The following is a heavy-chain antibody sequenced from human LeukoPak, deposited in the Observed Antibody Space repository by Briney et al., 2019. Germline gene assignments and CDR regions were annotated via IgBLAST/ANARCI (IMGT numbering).Heavy chain of an antibody. V-gene: IGHV3-30*04. CDR2: ISYDGNNK. CDR1: GFTFSSYA. CDR3: AKSRLSGINDAFDI. Sequence: GSLRLSCAASGFTFSSYAMHWVRQAPGKGLEWVAIISYDGNNKYYADSVKGRFTISRDSSKNTLYLQMNSLRAEDTALYYCAKSRLSGINDAFDIWGQGTMVTVSS. J-gene: IGHJ3*02. D-gene: IGHD3-3*01.